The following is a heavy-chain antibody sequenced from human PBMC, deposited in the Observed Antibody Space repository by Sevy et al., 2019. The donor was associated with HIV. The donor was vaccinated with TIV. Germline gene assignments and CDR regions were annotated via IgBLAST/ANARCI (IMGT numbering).Heavy chain of an antibody. CDR3: VRGDTGDRRRVFDI. D-gene: IGHD7-27*01. V-gene: IGHV6-1*01. CDR1: GDSVSSNSAA. Sequence: SQTLSLTCAISGDSVSSNSAAWNWIRQSPSRGLEWLGRTYYTSKWNNNYAVSVKSRITINPDTSKNQFSLQLNAVTPEDTAVYYCVRGDTGDRRRVFDIWDQGTMVTVSS. J-gene: IGHJ3*02. CDR2: TYYTSKWNN.